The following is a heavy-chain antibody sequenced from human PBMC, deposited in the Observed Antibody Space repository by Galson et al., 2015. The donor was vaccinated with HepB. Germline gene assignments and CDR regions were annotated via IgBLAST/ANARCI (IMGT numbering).Heavy chain of an antibody. D-gene: IGHD5-24*01. CDR1: GGTFSSYA. Sequence: SVKVSCKASGGTFSSYAISWVRQAPGQGLEWMGGIIPIFGTANYAQKFQGRVTITADESTSTAYMELSSLRSEDTAVYYCARLRGPEIPGDGYNPAGWFDPWGQGTLVTVSS. J-gene: IGHJ5*02. CDR3: ARLRGPEIPGDGYNPAGWFDP. V-gene: IGHV1-69*13. CDR2: IIPIFGTA.